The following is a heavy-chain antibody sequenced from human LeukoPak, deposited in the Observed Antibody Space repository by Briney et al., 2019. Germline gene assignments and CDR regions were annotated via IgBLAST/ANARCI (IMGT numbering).Heavy chain of an antibody. V-gene: IGHV4-4*07. D-gene: IGHD3-10*01. J-gene: IGHJ5*02. Sequence: PSETLPLTCTVSGGSISSYYWSWIRQPAGKGLEWIGRIYTSGSTNYNPSLKSRVTMSVDTSMNQFSLKLSSVTAADTAVYYCARDRLGEFYYGSVSYYNAGSYWFDPWGQGTLVTVSS. CDR1: GGSISSYY. CDR2: IYTSGST. CDR3: ARDRLGEFYYGSVSYYNAGSYWFDP.